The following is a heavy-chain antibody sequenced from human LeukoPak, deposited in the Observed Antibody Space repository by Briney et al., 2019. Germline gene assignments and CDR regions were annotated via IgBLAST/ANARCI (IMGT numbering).Heavy chain of an antibody. J-gene: IGHJ4*02. Sequence: SETLSLTCTVSGGSISSYYWSWIRQPPGKGLEWIGYIYYSGSTNYNPSLKSRVTISVDTSKNQFSLKLSSVTAADTAVYYCARVHYDILTGSYYFDYWGQGTLVTVSS. CDR1: GGSISSYY. V-gene: IGHV4-59*12. CDR3: ARVHYDILTGSYYFDY. CDR2: IYYSGST. D-gene: IGHD3-9*01.